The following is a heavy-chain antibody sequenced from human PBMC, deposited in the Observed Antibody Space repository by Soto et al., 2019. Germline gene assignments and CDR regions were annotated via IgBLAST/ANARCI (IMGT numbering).Heavy chain of an antibody. J-gene: IGHJ5*01. CDR1: GFTFSSYG. CDR3: AKDALPHSPYGDYNWFDS. Sequence: PGGSLRLSCAASGFTFSSYGMHWVRQAPGKGLEWVAVISYDGSNKYYADSVKGRFTISRDNSKNTLYLQMNSLRAEDTAVYYCAKDALPHSPYGDYNWFDSWGQGTLVTVSS. D-gene: IGHD4-17*01. CDR2: ISYDGSNK. V-gene: IGHV3-30*18.